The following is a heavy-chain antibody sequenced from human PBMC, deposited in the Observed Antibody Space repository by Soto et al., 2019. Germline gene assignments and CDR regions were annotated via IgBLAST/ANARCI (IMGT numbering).Heavy chain of an antibody. Sequence: QVQLVQSGAEVKKPGSSVKVSCKASGGTFSSYAISWVRQAPGQGLEWMGGIIPIFGTANYAQKFQGRVKITADESTSTAYMELSSLRSEDTAVYYCARDGSRGWYRIDAFDIWGQGTMVTVSS. CDR2: IIPIFGTA. CDR1: GGTFSSYA. CDR3: ARDGSRGWYRIDAFDI. D-gene: IGHD6-19*01. J-gene: IGHJ3*02. V-gene: IGHV1-69*12.